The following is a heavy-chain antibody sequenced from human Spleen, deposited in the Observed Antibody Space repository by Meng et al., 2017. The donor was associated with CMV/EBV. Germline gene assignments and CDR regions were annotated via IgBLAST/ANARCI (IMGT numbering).Heavy chain of an antibody. D-gene: IGHD3-3*01. CDR2: VYHTGTT. J-gene: IGHJ5*02. CDR1: GSVSNGAYY. V-gene: IGHV4-61*07. CDR3: ARQIYDTSGEGWFDP. Sequence: GSVSNGAYYWSWIRQPPGKGLEWIGYVYHTGTTKYNPSLKSRVTLSVDTSKNQLSLKMTSVTAADTAVYYCARQIYDTSGEGWFDPWGQGTPVTVSS.